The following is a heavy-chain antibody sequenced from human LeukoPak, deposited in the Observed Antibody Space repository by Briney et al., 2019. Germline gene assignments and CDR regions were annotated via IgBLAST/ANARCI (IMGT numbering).Heavy chain of an antibody. D-gene: IGHD5-24*01. CDR1: GFTFSSYS. CDR2: VSSSGTTT. J-gene: IGHJ4*02. Sequence: GGSLRLSCAASGFTFSSYSVIWARQAPGKGLEWVSYVSSSGTTTYYADSVKGRFTISRDNGKNLVSLQMNSLRDEDTAVYYCARADRDGNKRFLDWGQGTLVTVSS. V-gene: IGHV3-48*02. CDR3: ARADRDGNKRFLD.